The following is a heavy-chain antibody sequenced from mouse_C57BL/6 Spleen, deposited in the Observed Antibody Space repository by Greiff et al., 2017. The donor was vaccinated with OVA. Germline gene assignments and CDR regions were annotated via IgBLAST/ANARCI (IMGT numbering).Heavy chain of an antibody. D-gene: IGHD1-1*01. CDR2: ISDGGSYT. CDR3: ARKEEKGYYGSPYAMDY. V-gene: IGHV5-4*01. Sequence: DVHLVESGGGLVKPGGSLKLSCAASGFTFSSYAMSWVRQTPEKRLEWVATISDGGSYTYYPDNVKGRFTISRDNAKNNLYLQMSHLKSEDTAMYYCARKEEKGYYGSPYAMDYWGQGTSVTVSS. J-gene: IGHJ4*01. CDR1: GFTFSSYA.